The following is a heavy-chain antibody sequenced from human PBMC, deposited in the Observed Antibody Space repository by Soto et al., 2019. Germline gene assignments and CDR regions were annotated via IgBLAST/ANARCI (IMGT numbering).Heavy chain of an antibody. D-gene: IGHD6-19*01. CDR1: GFTFSYYG. CDR2: IWYDGTNK. Sequence: QVQLVESGGGVVQPGRSLRLSCAASGFTFSYYGMHWVRQAPGKGLEWVALIWYDGTNKYYADSVKGRFTISRDNSKNTLNLQVNSVRAEDTALYYCARTPYPTGWKYYFDRWGQGTLVTLSS. V-gene: IGHV3-33*03. J-gene: IGHJ4*01. CDR3: ARTPYPTGWKYYFDR.